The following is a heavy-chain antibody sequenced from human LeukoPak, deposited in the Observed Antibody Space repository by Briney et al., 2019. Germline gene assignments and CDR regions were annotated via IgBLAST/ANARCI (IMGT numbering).Heavy chain of an antibody. CDR2: IKYDGRST. J-gene: IGHJ5*02. CDR1: GFALTSYG. Sequence: GGSLTLSCRLSGFALTSYGMHCVRPVPGKGLVCVAGIKYDGRSTNYGVFVKGRFTHTRDNAKITLYLEMNSLRSADTAVYYCARSDWLGPWGKGTLVTV. CDR3: ARSDWLGP. D-gene: IGHD2-21*01. V-gene: IGHV3-74*01.